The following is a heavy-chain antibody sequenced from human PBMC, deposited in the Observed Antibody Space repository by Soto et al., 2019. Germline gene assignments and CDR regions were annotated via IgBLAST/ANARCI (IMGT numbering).Heavy chain of an antibody. J-gene: IGHJ3*02. CDR1: GYTFTSYY. D-gene: IGHD3-9*01. CDR3: EIXFDLTGYYKFAFDI. V-gene: IGHV1-46*01. CDR2: INPSGGST. Sequence: ASVKVSCKASGYTFTSYYMHWVRQAPGQGLEWMGIINPSGGSTSYAQKFQGRVTMTRDTSTSTVYMELSSLRSEDTAVYYCEIXFDLTGYYKFAFDIWGQGTMVTVSS.